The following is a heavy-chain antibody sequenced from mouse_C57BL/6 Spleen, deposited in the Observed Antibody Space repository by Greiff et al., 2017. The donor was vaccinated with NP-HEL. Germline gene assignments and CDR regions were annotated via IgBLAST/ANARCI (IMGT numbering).Heavy chain of an antibody. CDR3: ANDGNLAY. CDR2: IYPGDGDT. Sequence: QVQLKESGPELVKPGASVKISCKASGYAFSSSWMNWVKQRPGKGLEWIGRIYPGDGDTNYNGKFKGKATLTADKSSSTAYMQLSSLTSEDSAVYFCANDGNLAYWGQGTLVTVSA. D-gene: IGHD2-1*01. J-gene: IGHJ3*01. CDR1: GYAFSSSW. V-gene: IGHV1-82*01.